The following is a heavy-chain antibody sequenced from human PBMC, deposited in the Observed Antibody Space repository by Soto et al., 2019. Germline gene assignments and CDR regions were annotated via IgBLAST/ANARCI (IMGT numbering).Heavy chain of an antibody. V-gene: IGHV1-18*01. CDR3: ARGPTDYYDNSGDYFLDY. D-gene: IGHD3-22*01. J-gene: IGHJ4*02. Sequence: QVQLVQSGAEVKKPGASVKVSCKASGYTFTTYGMSWVRQAPGQGLDWMGWSSTYNGNKKYEERLQGRVTMTTDTTTSTAYMELRSLRSDDTAVYYCARGPTDYYDNSGDYFLDYWGQGTLVTVSS. CDR2: SSTYNGNK. CDR1: GYTFTTYG.